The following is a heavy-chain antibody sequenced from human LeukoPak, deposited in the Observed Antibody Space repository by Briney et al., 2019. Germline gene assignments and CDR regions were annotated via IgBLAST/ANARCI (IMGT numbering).Heavy chain of an antibody. V-gene: IGHV3-21*01. J-gene: IGHJ4*02. Sequence: GGALRLSCAASGFTFSSYSMTWVRQAPGKGLERVSSISSSSSYIYYSDSVKGRFTISRDNAKTSLYLQMNSLRAADTAVYYCARDLSDGDLDYWGQGTLVTVSS. CDR1: GFTFSSYS. CDR3: ARDLSDGDLDY. CDR2: ISSSSSYI.